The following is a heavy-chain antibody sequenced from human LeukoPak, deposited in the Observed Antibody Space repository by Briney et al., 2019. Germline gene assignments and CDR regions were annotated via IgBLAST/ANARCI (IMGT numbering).Heavy chain of an antibody. CDR1: GYSISSGYY. D-gene: IGHD6-13*01. V-gene: IGHV4-38-2*01. CDR2: IYHSGST. J-gene: IGHJ3*02. Sequence: PSETLSLTCAVSGYSISSGYYWGWIRQPPGKGLEWIGSIYHSGSTYYNPSLKSRVTISVDTSKNQFSLKLSSVTAADTAVYYCARVGSSWSDAFDIWGQGTMVTVSS. CDR3: ARVGSSWSDAFDI.